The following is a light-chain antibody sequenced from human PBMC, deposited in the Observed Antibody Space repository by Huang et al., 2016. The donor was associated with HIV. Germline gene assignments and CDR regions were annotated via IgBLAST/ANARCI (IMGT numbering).Light chain of an antibody. CDR3: HQYNNWPQT. CDR2: AAS. CDR1: QSVSSN. V-gene: IGKV3-15*01. Sequence: EIVMTQSPATLSVSPGERATLSCRASQSVSSNLAWSQHKPGQAPRLRIYAASARARGIPARFSGSGSGTEFTLTISSLQSEDFAVYYCHQYNNWPQTFGQGTKVEIK. J-gene: IGKJ1*01.